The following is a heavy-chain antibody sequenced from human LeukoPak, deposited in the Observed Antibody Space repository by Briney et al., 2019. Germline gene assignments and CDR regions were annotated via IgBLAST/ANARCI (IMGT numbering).Heavy chain of an antibody. CDR3: AKDQQCYDFWSGYYLDY. V-gene: IGHV3-23*01. Sequence: SGGSLRLSCAASGFTFSSYAMSWVRQAPGKGLEWVSAISGSGGRTYYADSVKGRFTISRESSKNTLSLQMNSLRAEDTAVYYCAKDQQCYDFWSGYYLDYWGQGTLVTVSS. D-gene: IGHD3-3*01. CDR2: ISGSGGRT. J-gene: IGHJ4*02. CDR1: GFTFSSYA.